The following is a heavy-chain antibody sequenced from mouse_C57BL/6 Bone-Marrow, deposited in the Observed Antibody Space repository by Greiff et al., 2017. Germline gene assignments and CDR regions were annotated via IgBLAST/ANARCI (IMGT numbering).Heavy chain of an antibody. J-gene: IGHJ2*01. V-gene: IGHV1-81*01. CDR1: GYTFTSYG. CDR3: ARERWLLNY. D-gene: IGHD2-3*01. Sequence: QVQLQQSGAELARPGASVKLSCKASGYTFTSYGISWVKQRTGQGLEWIGEIYPRCGNTYYNEKFKGKATLTADKSSSTAYMELRSLTSEDTAVYFCARERWLLNYWGQGTTLTVSS. CDR2: IYPRCGNT.